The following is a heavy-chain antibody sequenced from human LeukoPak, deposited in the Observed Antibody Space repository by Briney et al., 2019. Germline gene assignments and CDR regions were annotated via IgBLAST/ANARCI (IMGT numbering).Heavy chain of an antibody. D-gene: IGHD3-22*01. CDR2: ISHSGST. V-gene: IGHV4-59*01. CDR1: GGSISSSY. J-gene: IGHJ3*02. CDR3: ARGYYDARGDSNPFDI. Sequence: PESLSLTRTVSGGSISSSYWSWIRQPPGRGLEWIGYISHSGSTNYKPSLKSRVSISVDTSKNQFSLKLTSVTAADTAIYYCARGYYDARGDSNPFDIWGQGTMVTVSS.